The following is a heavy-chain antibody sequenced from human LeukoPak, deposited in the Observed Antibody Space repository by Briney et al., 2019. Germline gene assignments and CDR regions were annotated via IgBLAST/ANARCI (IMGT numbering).Heavy chain of an antibody. CDR2: INPNSGGT. V-gene: IGHV1-2*02. D-gene: IGHD2-15*01. Sequence: ASVKVSCKASGYTFTGYYMHWVRQAPGQGLEWMGWINPNSGGTNYAQKFQGRVTMTRDTSISTACMELSRLRSDDTAVYYCARAQGCSGGSCYYSWFDPWGQGTLVTVSS. CDR3: ARAQGCSGGSCYYSWFDP. CDR1: GYTFTGYY. J-gene: IGHJ5*02.